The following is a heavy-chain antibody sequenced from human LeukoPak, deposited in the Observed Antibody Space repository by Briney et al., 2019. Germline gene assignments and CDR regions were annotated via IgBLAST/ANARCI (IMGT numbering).Heavy chain of an antibody. V-gene: IGHV4-34*01. Sequence: SETLSLTCAVYGGSFSGYYWSWIRQPPGKGLEWIGEINHSGSTNYNPSLKSRVTISVDTSKNQFSLKLSSVTAADTAVYYCARHGYSYGYDAFDIWDQGTMVTVSS. CDR1: GGSFSGYY. J-gene: IGHJ3*02. CDR2: INHSGST. D-gene: IGHD5-18*01. CDR3: ARHGYSYGYDAFDI.